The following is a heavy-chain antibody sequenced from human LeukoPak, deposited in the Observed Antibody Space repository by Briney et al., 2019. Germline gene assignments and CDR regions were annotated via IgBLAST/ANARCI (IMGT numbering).Heavy chain of an antibody. D-gene: IGHD1-1*01. Sequence: GGTLRLSCAASGFTFSNHGMNWVRQAPGKGLEWLSGVSPPGGGTYYADSVKGRFTISRDDSKNTLSLQMNSLRVEDTAVYHCARDLAWSAFDYWGQGTLVTVSS. CDR1: GFTFSNHG. V-gene: IGHV3-23*01. CDR2: VSPPGGGT. J-gene: IGHJ4*02. CDR3: ARDLAWSAFDY.